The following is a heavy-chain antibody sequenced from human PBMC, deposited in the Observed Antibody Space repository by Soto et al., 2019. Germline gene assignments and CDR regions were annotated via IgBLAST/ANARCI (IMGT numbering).Heavy chain of an antibody. D-gene: IGHD2-15*01. V-gene: IGHV3-21*01. CDR3: ARCSLRSPDILEDDDGMDV. J-gene: IGHJ6*02. Sequence: EVQLVESGGGLVKPGGALRLSCAASGFTFSSYSMNWVRQAPGKGLEWVSSISSSSSYIYYADSVKGRCTISRDNAKNSLYLQMNRLRDEDTAVYYCARCSLRSPDILEDDDGMDVWGQGTTVTVSS. CDR1: GFTFSSYS. CDR2: ISSSSSYI.